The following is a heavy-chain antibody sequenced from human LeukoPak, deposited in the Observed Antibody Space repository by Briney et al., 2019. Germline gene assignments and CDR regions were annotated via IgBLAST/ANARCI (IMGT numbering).Heavy chain of an antibody. CDR1: GGSVSSSNYY. Sequence: SETLSLTCTVSGGSVSSSNYYWSWIRQPPGKGLEWIGYIYYSGSTNYNPSLKSRVTISVDTSKNQFSLRLSSVTAADTAVYYCARDHYYGMDVWGQGTTVTVSS. J-gene: IGHJ6*02. CDR2: IYYSGST. CDR3: ARDHYYGMDV. V-gene: IGHV4-61*01.